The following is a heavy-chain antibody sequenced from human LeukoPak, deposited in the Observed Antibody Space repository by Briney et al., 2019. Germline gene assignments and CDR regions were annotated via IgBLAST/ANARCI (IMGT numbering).Heavy chain of an antibody. CDR3: ARAKGYSSSWYFDY. J-gene: IGHJ4*02. V-gene: IGHV4-34*01. CDR1: GGSCSGYY. Sequence: SETLSLTCAVYGGSCSGYYWSWIRQPPGKGLEWIGEINHSGSTNYNPSLKSRVTISVDTSKNQFSLKLSSVTAADTAVYYCARAKGYSSSWYFDYWGQGTLVTVSS. CDR2: INHSGST. D-gene: IGHD6-13*01.